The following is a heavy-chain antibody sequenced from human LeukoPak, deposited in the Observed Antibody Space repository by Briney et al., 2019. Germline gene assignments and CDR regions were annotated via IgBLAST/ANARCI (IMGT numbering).Heavy chain of an antibody. CDR1: GYSISSGYY. D-gene: IGHD5-18*01. CDR2: IYHSGST. Sequence: PSETLSLTCTVSGYSISSGYYWGWIRQPPGKGLEWIGSIYHSGSTYYNPSLKSRVTISVDTSKNQFSLKLSSVTAADTAVYYCAREGDTAMKDYWGQGTLVTVSS. V-gene: IGHV4-38-2*02. CDR3: AREGDTAMKDY. J-gene: IGHJ4*02.